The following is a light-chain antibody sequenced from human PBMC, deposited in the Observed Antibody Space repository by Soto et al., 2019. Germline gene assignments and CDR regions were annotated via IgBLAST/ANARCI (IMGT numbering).Light chain of an antibody. CDR2: AAS. V-gene: IGKV1-6*01. CDR3: LQDYNYPQT. J-gene: IGKJ1*01. Sequence: IQMTQSPSSLSASVGDRVTITCRASQSIVTYLNWYLQKQGKAHKXLIYAASNLQSGVPSRFSGRGSGTDLTITISSLQPEDFETYYCLQDYNYPQTFGQGTKVDIK. CDR1: QSIVTY.